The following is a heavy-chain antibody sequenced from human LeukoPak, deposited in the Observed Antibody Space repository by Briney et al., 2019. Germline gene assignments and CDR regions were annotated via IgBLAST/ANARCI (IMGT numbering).Heavy chain of an antibody. D-gene: IGHD1-14*01. CDR3: AKVSRISYYMDV. V-gene: IGHV3-9*01. CDR1: GFTFDDYA. Sequence: GGSLRLSCAASGFTFDDYAMQWVRQAPGKGLEWVSGISWNSGSIGYADSVKGRFTISRDNAKNSLYLQMNSLRAEDTALYYCAKVSRISYYMDVWGKGTTVTVSS. CDR2: ISWNSGSI. J-gene: IGHJ6*03.